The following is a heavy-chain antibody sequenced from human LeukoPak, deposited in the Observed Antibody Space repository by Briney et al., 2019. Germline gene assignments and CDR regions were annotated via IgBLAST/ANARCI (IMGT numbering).Heavy chain of an antibody. Sequence: ASVKVSCKASGYTFTSYYMHWVRQAPGQGLEWMGIINPSGGSTSYAQKFQGRVTMTRDMSTSTVYMELSSLRSEDTAVYYCARDWYSRDWPYYYYYYMDVWGKGTTVTVSS. CDR3: ARDWYSRDWPYYYYYYMDV. CDR2: INPSGGST. V-gene: IGHV1-46*01. D-gene: IGHD6-13*01. CDR1: GYTFTSYY. J-gene: IGHJ6*03.